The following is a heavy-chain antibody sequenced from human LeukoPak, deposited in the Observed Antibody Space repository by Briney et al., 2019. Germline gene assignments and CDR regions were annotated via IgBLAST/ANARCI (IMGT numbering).Heavy chain of an antibody. CDR2: IYSGGST. CDR1: GFTFSDYY. Sequence: GGSLRLSCAASGFTFSDYYMSWVRQAPGKGLEWVSIIYSGGSTYYADSVKGRFTISRDNSKNTLYLQMNSLRAEDTAVYYCARSNSFDIWGQGTMVTVSS. V-gene: IGHV3-66*01. J-gene: IGHJ3*02. CDR3: ARSNSFDI.